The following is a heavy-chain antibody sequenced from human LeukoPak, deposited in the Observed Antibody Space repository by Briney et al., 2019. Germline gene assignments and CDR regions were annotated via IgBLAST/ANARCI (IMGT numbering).Heavy chain of an antibody. CDR3: AGARSGSLYYYYGMDV. Sequence: SETLSLTCTVSGGSISSYYWSWIRQPAGKGLEWIGRIYTSGSTNYNPSLKSRVTISVDTSKNQFSLKLSSVTAADTAVYYCAGARSGSLYYYYGMDVWGQGTTVTVSS. J-gene: IGHJ6*02. CDR1: GGSISSYY. V-gene: IGHV4-4*07. CDR2: IYTSGST. D-gene: IGHD1-26*01.